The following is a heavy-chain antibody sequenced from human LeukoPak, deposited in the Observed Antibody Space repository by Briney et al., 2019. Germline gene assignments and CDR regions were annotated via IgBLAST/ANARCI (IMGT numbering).Heavy chain of an antibody. CDR1: GGTFSSYA. CDR2: IIPILGIA. D-gene: IGHD6-13*01. V-gene: IGHV1-69*04. J-gene: IGHJ4*02. Sequence: ASVKVSCKASGGTFSSYAISWVRQAPGQGLEWMGRIIPILGIANCAQKFQGRVTITADKSTSTAYMELSSLRSEDTAVYYCARDQFGSSSWTKLDYWGQGTLVTVSS. CDR3: ARDQFGSSSWTKLDY.